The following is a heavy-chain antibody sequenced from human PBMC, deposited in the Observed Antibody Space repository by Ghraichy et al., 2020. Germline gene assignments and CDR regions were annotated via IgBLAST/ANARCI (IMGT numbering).Heavy chain of an antibody. CDR2: ISPKSGGT. CDR3: ARDLYGYVWGSDRYTSHFDY. D-gene: IGHD3-16*02. J-gene: IGHJ4*02. Sequence: ASVKVSCKASGYTFTDYYINWVRQAPGQGLEWLGRISPKSGGTEFAQKFQGRFTMTRDTPITTAFLELSSLRSDGTAVYYCARDLYGYVWGSDRYTSHFDYWGQGTLVTVAS. CDR1: GYTFTDYY. V-gene: IGHV1-2*06.